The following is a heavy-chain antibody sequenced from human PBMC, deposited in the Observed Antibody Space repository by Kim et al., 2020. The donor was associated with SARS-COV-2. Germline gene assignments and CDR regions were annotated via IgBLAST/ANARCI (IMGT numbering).Heavy chain of an antibody. D-gene: IGHD1-26*01. CDR3: ARDQSLVGGTVDAFDV. V-gene: IGHV4-30-4*01. Sequence: SETLSLTCTVSGGSISSGDSYWIWIRQSPGKGLEWIGYIYYSGSTYYNPSLKSRVTMSVDTSKNQFSLRLSSVTAADAAVYYCARDQSLVGGTVDAFDV. CDR1: GGSISSGDSY. CDR2: IYYSGST. J-gene: IGHJ3*01.